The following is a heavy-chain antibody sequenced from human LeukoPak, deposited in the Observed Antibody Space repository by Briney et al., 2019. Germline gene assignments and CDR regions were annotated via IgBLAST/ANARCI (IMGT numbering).Heavy chain of an antibody. CDR2: ISYDGSNK. CDR1: GFTFSSYA. Sequence: PGGSLRLSCAASGFTFSSYAMHWVRQAPGKGLEWVAVISYDGSNKYYADSVKGRFTISRDNSKNTLYLQMNSLRAEDTAVYYCARDRAVETISYYYYYGMDVWGQGTTVTVSS. J-gene: IGHJ6*02. V-gene: IGHV3-30-3*01. CDR3: ARDRAVETISYYYYYGMDV. D-gene: IGHD4-23*01.